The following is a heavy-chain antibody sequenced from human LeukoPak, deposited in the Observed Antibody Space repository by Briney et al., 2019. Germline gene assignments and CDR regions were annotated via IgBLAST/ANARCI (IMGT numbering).Heavy chain of an antibody. Sequence: GGSLRLSCAASGFTFDDYAMHWVRQAPGKGLEWVSLISWDGGSTYYADSVKGRFTISRDNSKNSLYLQMNSLRAEDTALYYCAKDPGYSGYYMDVWGKGTTVTVSS. CDR1: GFTFDDYA. D-gene: IGHD5-12*01. J-gene: IGHJ6*03. CDR2: ISWDGGST. CDR3: AKDPGYSGYYMDV. V-gene: IGHV3-43D*03.